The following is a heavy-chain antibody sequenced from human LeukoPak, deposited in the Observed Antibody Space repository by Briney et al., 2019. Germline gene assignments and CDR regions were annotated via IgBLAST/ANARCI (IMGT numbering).Heavy chain of an antibody. CDR3: ARSLKSGYAFDI. CDR2: ISYDGSNK. J-gene: IGHJ3*02. V-gene: IGHV3-30*04. Sequence: GGPLRLSCAASGFTFSSYAMHWVRQAPGKGLEWVAVISYDGSNKYYADSVKGRFTISRDNSKNTLYLQMNSLRAEDTAVYYCARSLKSGYAFDIWGQGTMVTVSS. CDR1: GFTFSSYA. D-gene: IGHD5-12*01.